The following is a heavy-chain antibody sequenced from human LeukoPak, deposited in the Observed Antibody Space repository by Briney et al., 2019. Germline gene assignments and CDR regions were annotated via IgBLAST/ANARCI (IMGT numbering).Heavy chain of an antibody. CDR1: GGSISSYY. J-gene: IGHJ4*02. D-gene: IGHD3-22*01. V-gene: IGHV4-4*07. CDR3: ARDTYYYDSSGYYYFDY. Sequence: SETLSLTCTVSGGSISSYYWSWIRQPAGKGLEWIGRFHTSGSTNYNPSLKSRVTMSVDTSKNQFSLKLSSVTAADTAVYSCARDTYYYDSSGYYYFDYWGQGTLATVSS. CDR2: FHTSGST.